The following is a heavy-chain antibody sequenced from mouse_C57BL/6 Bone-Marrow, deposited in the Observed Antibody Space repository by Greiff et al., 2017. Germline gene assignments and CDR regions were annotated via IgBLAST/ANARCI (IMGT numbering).Heavy chain of an antibody. J-gene: IGHJ2*01. Sequence: QVQLQQPGAELVRPGTSVKLSCTASGYTFTSYWMHWVKQRPGQGLEWIGVIDPSDSYTNYNQKVKGKATFTVDTSSSTAYMQLSSLSSEDSAVYYCAIWLRRRKNYWGQGTTLTVSS. CDR2: IDPSDSYT. CDR3: AIWLRRRKNY. CDR1: GYTFTSYW. V-gene: IGHV1-59*01. D-gene: IGHD2-2*01.